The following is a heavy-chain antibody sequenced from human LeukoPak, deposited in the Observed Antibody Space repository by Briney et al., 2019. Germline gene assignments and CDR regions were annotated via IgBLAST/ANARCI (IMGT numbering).Heavy chain of an antibody. D-gene: IGHD2-2*02. CDR1: GYTFTSYG. CDR3: ARASLYCSSTSCYTNY. V-gene: IGHV1-18*01. Sequence: GASVKVSCKASGYTFTSYGITWVRQAPGQGLEWMGWMNGYNGNTNYAQKLQGRVTMTTDTSTNTAYMELRSLRSDDTAVYYCARASLYCSSTSCYTNYWGQGTLVIVSS. J-gene: IGHJ4*02. CDR2: MNGYNGNT.